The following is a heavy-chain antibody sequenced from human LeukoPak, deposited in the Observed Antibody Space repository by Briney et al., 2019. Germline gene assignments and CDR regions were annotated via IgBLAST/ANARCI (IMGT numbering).Heavy chain of an antibody. J-gene: IGHJ5*02. V-gene: IGHV1-18*04. D-gene: IGHD5-12*01. CDR2: ISAYNGNT. CDR3: ASTYIGYDYLWFEP. CDR1: GYTFTSYG. Sequence: GASVKVSCKASGYTFTSYGISWVRQAPGQGLEWMGWISAYNGNTNYAQKLQGRVTMTTDTSTSTAYMELRSLRSDDTAVYYCASTYIGYDYLWFEPWGQETLVTV.